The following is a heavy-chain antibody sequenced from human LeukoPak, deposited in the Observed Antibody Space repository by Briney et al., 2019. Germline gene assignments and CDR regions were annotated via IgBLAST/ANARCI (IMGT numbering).Heavy chain of an antibody. CDR1: GFTFSSYG. CDR2: ISYDGSDK. CDR3: ARDRDIGAAGYYFGY. D-gene: IGHD6-13*01. Sequence: GGSLRLSCAASGFTFSSYGMHWVRQAPGRGLEWVAVISYDGSDKYFADSVKGRFTISRDNSENTLSLQMNSLRAEDTAVYYCARDRDIGAAGYYFGYWGQGSLVTVSS. V-gene: IGHV3-30*03. J-gene: IGHJ4*02.